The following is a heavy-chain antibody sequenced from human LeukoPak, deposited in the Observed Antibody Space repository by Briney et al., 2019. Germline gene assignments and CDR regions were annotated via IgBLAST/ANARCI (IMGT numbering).Heavy chain of an antibody. J-gene: IGHJ2*01. CDR1: GGSISSYY. CDR2: IYTSGST. Sequence: KPSETLSLTCTVSGGSISSYYWSWIRQPAGKGLQCIGRIYTSGSTNYNPSLKSRVTMSVDTSKNQSSLKLTSVTAADTAVYYCARAYYDTSGYPGWYFDLWGRGTLVTVSS. V-gene: IGHV4-4*07. CDR3: ARAYYDTSGYPGWYFDL. D-gene: IGHD3-22*01.